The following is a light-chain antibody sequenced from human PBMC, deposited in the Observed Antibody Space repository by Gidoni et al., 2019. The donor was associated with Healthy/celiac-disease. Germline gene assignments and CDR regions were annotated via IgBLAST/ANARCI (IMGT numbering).Light chain of an antibody. CDR3: CSYAGSYILV. J-gene: IGLJ2*01. V-gene: IGLV2-11*01. CDR1: SSDVGGYHY. Sequence: QSALTQPRPVSGSPGQSVTISCTGTSSDVGGYHYVSWYQQHPGKAPKLMIYDVSKRPSGVPDRFSGSKSGNTASLTISGLQAEDEADYYCCSYAGSYILVFGGGTKLTVL. CDR2: DVS.